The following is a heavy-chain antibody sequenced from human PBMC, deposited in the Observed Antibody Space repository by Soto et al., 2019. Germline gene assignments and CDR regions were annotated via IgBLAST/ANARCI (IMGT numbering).Heavy chain of an antibody. CDR3: ARGALGSYHNDY. D-gene: IGHD3-10*01. J-gene: IGHJ4*01. V-gene: IGHV3-74*01. CDR1: GFTFTSYW. Sequence: EVQLEESGGVLVQSGGSLRLSCAASGFTFTSYWIHWVRQAPGKGLFWVSRIKGDGISINYADSVKGRFTISRDNARDTVFLQMDDLRAEDTAVYCCARGALGSYHNDYWGHGTLVTVSS. CDR2: IKGDGISI.